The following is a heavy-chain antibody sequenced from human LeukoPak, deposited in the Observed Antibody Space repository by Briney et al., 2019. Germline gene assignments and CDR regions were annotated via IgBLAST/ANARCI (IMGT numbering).Heavy chain of an antibody. V-gene: IGHV1-69*02. CDR2: IIPILGIA. J-gene: IGHJ4*02. Sequence: SVKVSCKASGGTFSSYTISWVRQAPGQGLEWMGRIIPILGIANYAQKFQGRVTITADKSTSTAYMELSSLRSEDTAVYYCARGYGGYDFGYWGQGTLVTVSS. CDR1: GGTFSSYT. CDR3: ARGYGGYDFGY. D-gene: IGHD5-12*01.